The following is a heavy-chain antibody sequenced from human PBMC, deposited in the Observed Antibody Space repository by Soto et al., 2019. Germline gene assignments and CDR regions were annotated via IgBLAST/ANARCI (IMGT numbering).Heavy chain of an antibody. D-gene: IGHD3-22*01. CDR2: IYYSGST. J-gene: IGHJ6*02. CDR3: AGGPAYYFDSSVGPIDDYYYYYGMDV. V-gene: IGHV4-31*03. CDR1: GGSISSGGYY. Sequence: PSETLSLTCTVSGGSISSGGYYWSWIRQHPGKGLEWIGYIYYSGSTYYNPSLKSRVTISVDTSKNQFSLKLSSVTAADTAVYYCAGGPAYYFDSSVGPIDDYYYYYGMDVWGQGTTVTVSS.